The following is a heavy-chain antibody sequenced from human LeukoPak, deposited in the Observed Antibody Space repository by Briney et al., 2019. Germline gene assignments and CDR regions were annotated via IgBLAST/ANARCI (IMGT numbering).Heavy chain of an antibody. CDR2: VHLSGRT. Sequence: PSETLSLTCTVSGGSISRTNWWTWVRQPPGEGLEWIGEVHLSGRTNYNPSLESRVTMSVDMSENHISLKLTSVTAADTAVYYCAREGGPYRPLDYSGQGTLVTVSS. CDR1: GGSISRTNW. J-gene: IGHJ4*02. CDR3: AREGGPYRPLDY. V-gene: IGHV4-4*02.